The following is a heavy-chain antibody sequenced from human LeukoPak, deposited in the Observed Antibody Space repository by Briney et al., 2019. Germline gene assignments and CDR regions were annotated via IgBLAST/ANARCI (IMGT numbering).Heavy chain of an antibody. CDR1: GGSFSGYY. Sequence: SETLSLTCAVYGGSFSGYYWSWIRQPPGKGLEWIGYLYTSGSTNYNPFLKSRVTISVDTSKNQFSLKLSSVTAADTAVYYCARLEPPADWFDPWGQGTLVTVSS. J-gene: IGHJ5*02. CDR3: ARLEPPADWFDP. V-gene: IGHV4-4*09. CDR2: LYTSGST.